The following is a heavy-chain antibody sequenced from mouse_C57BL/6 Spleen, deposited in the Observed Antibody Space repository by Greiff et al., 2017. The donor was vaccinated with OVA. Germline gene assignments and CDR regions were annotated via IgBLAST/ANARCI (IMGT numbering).Heavy chain of an antibody. CDR1: GYTFTSYW. J-gene: IGHJ1*03. CDR3: AREGYYSNYGGYFDV. CDR2: IYPGSGST. D-gene: IGHD2-5*01. Sequence: QVQLKQPGAELVKPGASVKMSCKASGYTFTSYWITWVKQRPGQGLEWIGDIYPGSGSTNYNEKFKSKATLTVDTSSSTAYMQLSSLTSEDSAVYYCAREGYYSNYGGYFDVWGTGTTVTVSS. V-gene: IGHV1-55*01.